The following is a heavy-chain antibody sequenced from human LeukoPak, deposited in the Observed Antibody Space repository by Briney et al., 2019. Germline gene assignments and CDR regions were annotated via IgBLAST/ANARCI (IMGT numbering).Heavy chain of an antibody. CDR1: GFTFHSHA. V-gene: IGHV3-30-3*01. CDR3: ARESSGGFDN. Sequence: PGGSLRLSCAASGFTFHSHAMHWVRQTPGKGLEWVTFISYDGSIKYYADSVKGRFTISRDNSKNTVYLQMNSLTAEDTAVYYCARESSGGFDNWAQGTLVTVSS. D-gene: IGHD3-3*01. CDR2: ISYDGSIK. J-gene: IGHJ4*02.